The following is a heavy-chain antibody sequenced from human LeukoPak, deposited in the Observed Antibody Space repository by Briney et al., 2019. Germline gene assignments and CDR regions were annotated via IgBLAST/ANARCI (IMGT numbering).Heavy chain of an antibody. V-gene: IGHV3-33*01. D-gene: IGHD2-15*01. J-gene: IGHJ4*02. CDR3: ARDFCSGGSCYCFDY. Sequence: GGSLRLSCAASGFTFSSYGMHWVRQAPGKGLEWVAVIWYDGSNKYYADSVKGRFTISRDNSKNTLYLQMNGLRAEDTAVYYCARDFCSGGSCYCFDYWGQGTLVTVSS. CDR1: GFTFSSYG. CDR2: IWYDGSNK.